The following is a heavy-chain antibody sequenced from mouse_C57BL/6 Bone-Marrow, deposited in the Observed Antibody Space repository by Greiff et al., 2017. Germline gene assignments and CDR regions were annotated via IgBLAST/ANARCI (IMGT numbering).Heavy chain of an antibody. CDR2: IYPGDGDT. V-gene: IGHV1-82*01. D-gene: IGHD2-1*01. CDR1: GYAFSSSW. Sequence: VKLMESGPELVKPGASVKISCKASGYAFSSSWMNWVKQRPGKGLEWIGRIYPGDGDTNYNGKFKGKATLTADKSSSTAYMQLSSLTSEDSAVYFCARCGNYKELGYWGQGTTLTVSS. CDR3: ARCGNYKELGY. J-gene: IGHJ2*01.